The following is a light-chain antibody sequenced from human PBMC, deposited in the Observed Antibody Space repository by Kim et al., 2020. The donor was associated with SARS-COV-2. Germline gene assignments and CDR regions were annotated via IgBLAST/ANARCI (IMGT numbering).Light chain of an antibody. Sequence: QSVVTQPASVSGSPGQSITISCAETSSDVGIYNLVSCFQQHPGTAPQLIIYEGSKRPSGVSNRFSVSRSGNTASLTISGLQAEDEADYYCCSYAAGSPWVFGGGTQLTVL. J-gene: IGLJ3*02. CDR2: EGS. CDR3: CSYAAGSPWV. CDR1: SSDVGIYNL. V-gene: IGLV2-23*01.